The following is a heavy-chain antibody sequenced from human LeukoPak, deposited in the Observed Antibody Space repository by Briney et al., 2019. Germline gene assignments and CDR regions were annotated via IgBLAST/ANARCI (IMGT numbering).Heavy chain of an antibody. V-gene: IGHV4-34*01. J-gene: IGHJ6*02. CDR1: GGSFSGYY. D-gene: IGHD5-12*01. CDR3: ARDGLRHYYYYYGMDV. Sequence: SETLSLTCAVYGGSFSGYYWSWIRQPPGKGLEWIGEINHSGSTNYNPSLKSRVTISVDTSKNQFSLRLSSVTAADTAVYYCARDGLRHYYYYYGMDVWGQGTTVTVSS. CDR2: INHSGST.